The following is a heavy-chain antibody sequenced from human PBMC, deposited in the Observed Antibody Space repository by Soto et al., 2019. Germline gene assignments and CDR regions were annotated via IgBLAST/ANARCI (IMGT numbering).Heavy chain of an antibody. J-gene: IGHJ6*02. CDR3: ARDRPDPGDSDYYYYGMDV. CDR1: GYTFTSYG. V-gene: IGHV1-18*01. CDR2: ISAYNGNT. Sequence: QVQLVQSGAEVKKPGASVKVSCKASGYTFTSYGISWVRQAPGQGLEWMGWISAYNGNTSYAQKPQGRVTMTTDTSTSTAYMELRSLRTDDTAVYSCARDRPDPGDSDYYYYGMDVWGQGTTVTVSS. D-gene: IGHD4-17*01.